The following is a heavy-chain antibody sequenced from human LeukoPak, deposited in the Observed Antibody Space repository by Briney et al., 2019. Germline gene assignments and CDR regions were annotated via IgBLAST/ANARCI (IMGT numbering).Heavy chain of an antibody. CDR3: AKAGSFDY. Sequence: GGSLRLSCAASGSTFSSYAMSWVRQAPGKGLEWVSSITGSGVSTYYADSVKGRFTISRDNSKNTLYLQMNSLRAEDTAVYYCAKAGSFDYWGQGTLVTVSS. CDR1: GSTFSSYA. D-gene: IGHD7-27*01. CDR2: ITGSGVST. V-gene: IGHV3-23*01. J-gene: IGHJ4*02.